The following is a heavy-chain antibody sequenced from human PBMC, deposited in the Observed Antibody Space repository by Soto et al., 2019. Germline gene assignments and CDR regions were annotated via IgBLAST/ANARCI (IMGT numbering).Heavy chain of an antibody. CDR1: GGSISGYY. Sequence: SETLSLTRTVSGGSISGYYWSWIRQSPEKGLEYIGYISYSGSTNYNPSLKSRVTTSLDTSKNQFSLKLSSVTAADTAIYYCASLNFDILTGYYAFELWGQGTMVTVSS. D-gene: IGHD3-9*01. V-gene: IGHV4-59*08. CDR2: ISYSGST. CDR3: ASLNFDILTGYYAFEL. J-gene: IGHJ3*01.